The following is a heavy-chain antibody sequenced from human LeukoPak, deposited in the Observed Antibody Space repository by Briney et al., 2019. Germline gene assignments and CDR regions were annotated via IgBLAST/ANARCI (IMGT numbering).Heavy chain of an antibody. CDR1: GYSFSTYW. Sequence: GESLKISCRASGYSFSTYWIGWVRQMPGKGMEWVGVIYAGDSDTRRSPSFQGQVTFSADKSTSTASLQWSILKASDSAMYYCARGGYSGYEFDCWGQGTLVTVSS. CDR2: IYAGDSDT. V-gene: IGHV5-51*01. J-gene: IGHJ4*02. D-gene: IGHD5-12*01. CDR3: ARGGYSGYEFDC.